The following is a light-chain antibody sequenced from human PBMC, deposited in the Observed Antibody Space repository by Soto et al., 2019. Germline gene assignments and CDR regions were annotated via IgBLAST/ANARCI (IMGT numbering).Light chain of an antibody. CDR3: QQRSVWPST. CDR1: QSVSSSY. V-gene: IGKV3D-20*02. Sequence: DIVMTQSPATLSVSPGEIATRSCSAIQSVSSSYLAWYQQKPGQAPRLLIYGASSRATGIPDRFSGSGSGTDFTLTISSLEPEDFAVYYCQQRSVWPSTFGQVSKVDIK. CDR2: GAS. J-gene: IGKJ1*01.